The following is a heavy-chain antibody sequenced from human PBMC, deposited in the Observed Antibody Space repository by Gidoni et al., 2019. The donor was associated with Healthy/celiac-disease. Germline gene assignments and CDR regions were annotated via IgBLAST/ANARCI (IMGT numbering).Heavy chain of an antibody. CDR3: ARDCPGYSSGCRLEYFQH. J-gene: IGHJ1*01. V-gene: IGHV3-11*06. CDR1: GFTFSDYY. D-gene: IGHD6-19*01. Sequence: AASGFTFSDYYMSWIRQAPGKRLEWVSYISSSSSYTNYADSVKGRFTISRDNAKNSLYLQMNSLRAEDTAVYYCARDCPGYSSGCRLEYFQHWGQGTLVTVSS. CDR2: ISSSSSYT.